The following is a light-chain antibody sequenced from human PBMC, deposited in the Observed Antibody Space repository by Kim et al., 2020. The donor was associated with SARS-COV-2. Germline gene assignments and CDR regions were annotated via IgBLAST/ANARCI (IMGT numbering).Light chain of an antibody. V-gene: IGLV2-11*01. CDR3: CSYAGSYTFVL. Sequence: QSALTQPRSVSGSPGQSVTISCTGTSNDVGGYNYVSWYQQHPGKAPKLIIYDVSKRPSGVPDRFSGSKSGNTASLTISGLQAEDEADYYCCSYAGSYTFVLFGGGAQLTVL. J-gene: IGLJ2*01. CDR1: SNDVGGYNY. CDR2: DVS.